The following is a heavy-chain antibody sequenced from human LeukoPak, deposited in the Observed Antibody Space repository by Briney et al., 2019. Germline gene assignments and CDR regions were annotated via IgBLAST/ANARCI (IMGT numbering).Heavy chain of an antibody. CDR1: GYTFTSYD. D-gene: IGHD6-19*01. CDR2: MNPNSGNT. J-gene: IGHJ6*03. CDR3: ARVAYEQWLVQYYYYYMDV. V-gene: IGHV1-8*01. Sequence: RASVKVSCKASGYTFTSYDINWVRQATGQGLEWMGWMNPNSGNTGYAQKFQGRVTMTRDTSISTAYMELSRLRSDDTAVYYCARVAYEQWLVQYYYYYMDVWGKGTTVTVSS.